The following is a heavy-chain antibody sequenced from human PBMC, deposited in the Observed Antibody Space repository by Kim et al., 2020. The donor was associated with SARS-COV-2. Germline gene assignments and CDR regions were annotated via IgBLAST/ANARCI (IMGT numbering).Heavy chain of an antibody. D-gene: IGHD5-12*01. Sequence: LKSRVTISVDTSKNRFSLKLSSVTAADAAVYYCARHRGRDGYRLAYDLDYWGQGTLVTVSS. CDR3: ARHRGRDGYRLAYDLDY. J-gene: IGHJ4*02. V-gene: IGHV4-39*01.